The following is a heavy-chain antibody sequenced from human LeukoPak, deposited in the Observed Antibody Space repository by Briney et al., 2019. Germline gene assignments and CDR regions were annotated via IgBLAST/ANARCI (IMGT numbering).Heavy chain of an antibody. CDR2: IIPILGIA. V-gene: IGHV1-69*04. D-gene: IGHD2-2*01. J-gene: IGHJ3*02. Sequence: SVKVSCKASGGTFSSYTISWVRQAPGQGLEWMGRIIPILGIANYAQKLQGRVTITADKSTSTAYMELSSLRSEDTAVYYCARDLPYCSSTSCQGGGAFDIWGQGTMVTVSS. CDR3: ARDLPYCSSTSCQGGGAFDI. CDR1: GGTFSSYT.